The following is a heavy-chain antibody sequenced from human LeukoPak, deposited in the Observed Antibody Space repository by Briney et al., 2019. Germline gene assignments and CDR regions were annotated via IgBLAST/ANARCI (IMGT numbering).Heavy chain of an antibody. CDR1: GGTFSSYA. CDR3: ARERYPYDSNPIDY. Sequence: SVKVSCKASGGTFSSYAISWVRQAPGQGLEWMGGIIPIFGTANYAQKFQGRVTITTDESTSTAYMELSSLRSEDTAVYYCARERYPYDSNPIDYWGQGTLVTVSS. D-gene: IGHD3-22*01. CDR2: IIPIFGTA. V-gene: IGHV1-69*05. J-gene: IGHJ4*02.